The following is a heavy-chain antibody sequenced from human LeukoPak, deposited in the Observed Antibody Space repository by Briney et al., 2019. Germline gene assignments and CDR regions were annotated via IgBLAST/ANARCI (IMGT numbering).Heavy chain of an antibody. CDR2: IYTSGST. V-gene: IGHV4-4*07. J-gene: IGHJ4*02. CDR3: ARLKGGYSYGYEDY. D-gene: IGHD5-18*01. CDR1: GGSIITYY. Sequence: SETLSLTCTVSGGSIITYYWSWIRQPAGKGLEWIGRIYTSGSTDYNPSLKSRIAMSLDTSKNQFSLKLSSVTAADTAVYYCARLKGGYSYGYEDYWGQGTLVTVSS.